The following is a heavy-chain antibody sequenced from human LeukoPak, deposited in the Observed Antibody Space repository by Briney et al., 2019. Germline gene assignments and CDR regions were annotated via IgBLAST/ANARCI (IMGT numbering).Heavy chain of an antibody. V-gene: IGHV4-59*01. Sequence: SETLSLTCTVSGGYISSYYWSWIRQPPGKGLEWIGHIYYSGSTNYNPSLKSRVTISVDTSKNQFSLKLSSVTAADTAVYYCARPSKYCSGGTCNFDYWGQGTLVTVSS. CDR1: GGYISSYY. CDR3: ARPSKYCSGGTCNFDY. J-gene: IGHJ4*02. D-gene: IGHD2-15*01. CDR2: IYYSGST.